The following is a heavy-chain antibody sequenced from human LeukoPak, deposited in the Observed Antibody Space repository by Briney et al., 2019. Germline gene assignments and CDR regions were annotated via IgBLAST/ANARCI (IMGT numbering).Heavy chain of an antibody. V-gene: IGHV4-39*07. CDR2: IYYSGST. CDR1: GGSISSSSYY. Sequence: SETLSLTCTVSGGSISSSSYYWGWIRQPPGKGLEWIGSIYYSGSTYYNPSLKSRVTISVDTSKNQFSLKLSSMTAADTAVYYCARVNWGYCSSPGCYTDQYYYMDVWGKGTTVTVSS. CDR3: ARVNWGYCSSPGCYTDQYYYMDV. D-gene: IGHD2-2*02. J-gene: IGHJ6*03.